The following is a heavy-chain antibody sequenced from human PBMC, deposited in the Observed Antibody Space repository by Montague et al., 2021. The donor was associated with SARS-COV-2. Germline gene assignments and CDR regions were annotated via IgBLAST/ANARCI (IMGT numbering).Heavy chain of an antibody. CDR1: GASMRSYY. CDR3: ARVEGVIGGITHFDY. D-gene: IGHD2-21*01. V-gene: IGHV4-59*01. J-gene: IGHJ4*02. Sequence: SETLSLTCTVSGASMRSYYWTWVRQSPGKGLEWIGYTYYSGSTSYAPSLKSRPTMTVDMSANQVSLTLMSVTAADSAVYYYARVEGVIGGITHFDYWGQGFLVSVSS. CDR2: TYYSGST.